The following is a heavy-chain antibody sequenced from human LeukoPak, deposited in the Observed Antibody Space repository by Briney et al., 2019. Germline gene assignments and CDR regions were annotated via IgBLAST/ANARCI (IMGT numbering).Heavy chain of an antibody. Sequence: GGSLRLSCAASGFTFSDYYMSWIRQAPGKGLEWVSYISSSGSTIYYAESVKGRFTISRDNAKNSLYLQMNSLRAEDTAVYYCARDVYSAWSNYDILTGYYNSAFDIWGQGTMVTVSS. D-gene: IGHD3-9*01. J-gene: IGHJ3*02. CDR1: GFTFSDYY. CDR3: ARDVYSAWSNYDILTGYYNSAFDI. V-gene: IGHV3-11*01. CDR2: ISSSGSTI.